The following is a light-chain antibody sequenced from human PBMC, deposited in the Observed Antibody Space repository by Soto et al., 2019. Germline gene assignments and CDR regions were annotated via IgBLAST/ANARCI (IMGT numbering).Light chain of an antibody. Sequence: QSALTQPASVSGSPGQSITISCTGTNSDVGGHNYVSWYQQHPGKAPKLMIYEVSNRPSGVSNRFSGSKSGNTASLTISGLQAEDEADYYCSSHTSSTTLVFGGGTKVTVL. V-gene: IGLV2-14*03. CDR3: SSHTSSTTLV. CDR2: EVS. J-gene: IGLJ2*01. CDR1: NSDVGGHNY.